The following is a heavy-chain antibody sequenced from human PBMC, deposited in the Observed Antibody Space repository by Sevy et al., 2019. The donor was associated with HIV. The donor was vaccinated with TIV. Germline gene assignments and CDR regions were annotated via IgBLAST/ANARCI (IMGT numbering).Heavy chain of an antibody. CDR2: ISGSGGRT. CDR1: GFTFGTYA. CDR3: ATAFYASKGVVINVFDY. Sequence: GGSLRLSCAASGFTFGTYAMSWARQAPGKGLEWVSTISGSGGRTYYADSVKGRFTISRDNSKNTSYRQMNSLRAEDTAVYYCATAFYASKGVVINVFDYWGQGTLVTVSS. V-gene: IGHV3-23*01. J-gene: IGHJ4*02. D-gene: IGHD3-3*01.